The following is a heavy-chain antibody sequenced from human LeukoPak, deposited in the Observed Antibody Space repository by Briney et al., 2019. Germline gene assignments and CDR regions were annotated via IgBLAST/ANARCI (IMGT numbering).Heavy chain of an antibody. D-gene: IGHD2-21*02. Sequence: SVKVSCKASGGTFSSYAISWVRQAPGQGLEWMGGIIPIFGTANYAQKFQGRVTITADESTSTAYMELSSLRSEDTAVYYCARGHGDCLRNLDWFDPWGQGTLVTVSS. CDR2: IIPIFGTA. CDR1: GGTFSSYA. J-gene: IGHJ5*02. V-gene: IGHV1-69*13. CDR3: ARGHGDCLRNLDWFDP.